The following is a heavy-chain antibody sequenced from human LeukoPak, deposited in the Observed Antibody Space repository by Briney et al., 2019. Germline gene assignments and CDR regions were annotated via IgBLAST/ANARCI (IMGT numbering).Heavy chain of an antibody. J-gene: IGHJ5*02. CDR3: ARQEENIDAIVVVPAANP. Sequence: SETLSLTCTVSGGSISSSSYSWGWIRQPPGKGLEWIGSIYYSGSTYYNPSLKSRVTISVDTSKNQFSLKLSSVTAADTAVYYCARQEENIDAIVVVPAANPWGQGTLVTVSS. D-gene: IGHD2-2*01. V-gene: IGHV4-39*01. CDR2: IYYSGST. CDR1: GGSISSSSYS.